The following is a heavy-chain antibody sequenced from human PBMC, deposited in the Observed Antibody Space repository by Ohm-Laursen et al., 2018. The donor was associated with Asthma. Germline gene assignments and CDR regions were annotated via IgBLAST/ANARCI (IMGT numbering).Heavy chain of an antibody. V-gene: IGHV4-30-2*02. D-gene: IGHD5-18*01. Sequence: SETLSLTCAVSGGSISSGGHSWSWIRQPPGKGLEWIGYIYHSGRSYYNPSLKSRVTISVDTSKNQFSLKLSSVTAADTAVYYCARYSYGGYYFDYWGQGTLVTVSS. CDR1: GGSISSGGHS. J-gene: IGHJ4*02. CDR3: ARYSYGGYYFDY. CDR2: IYHSGRS.